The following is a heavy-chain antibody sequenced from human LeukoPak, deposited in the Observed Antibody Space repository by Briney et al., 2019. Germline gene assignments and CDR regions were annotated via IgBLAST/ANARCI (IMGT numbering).Heavy chain of an antibody. CDR1: GYTFTSYG. CDR2: ISAYNGNT. Sequence: ASVKVSCKASGYTFTSYGISWVRQAPGQGLEWMGWISAYNGNTNYAQKLQGRVTMTTVTSTSTAYMELRSLRSDDTAVYYCARPRKYGDYMGGFDPWGQGTLVTVSS. CDR3: ARPRKYGDYMGGFDP. V-gene: IGHV1-18*01. J-gene: IGHJ5*02. D-gene: IGHD4-17*01.